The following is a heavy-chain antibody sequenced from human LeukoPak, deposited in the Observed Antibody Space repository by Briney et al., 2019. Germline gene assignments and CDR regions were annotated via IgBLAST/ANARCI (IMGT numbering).Heavy chain of an antibody. D-gene: IGHD2-15*01. CDR3: ASVGGEIDY. J-gene: IGHJ4*02. V-gene: IGHV4-59*01. Sequence: SETLSLTCTVSGGSISSYYWSWIRQPPGKGLEWIGYIYYSGSTNYNPSLKSRVTISVDTSKNQFSLKLSSVTAADTAVYYCASVGGEIDYWGQGTLVTVSS. CDR2: IYYSGST. CDR1: GGSISSYY.